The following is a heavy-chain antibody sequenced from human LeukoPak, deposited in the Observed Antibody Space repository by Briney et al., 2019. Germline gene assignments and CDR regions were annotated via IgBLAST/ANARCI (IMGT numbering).Heavy chain of an antibody. CDR1: GGSFSGYY. CDR2: INHSGST. J-gene: IGHJ5*02. V-gene: IGHV4-34*01. D-gene: IGHD2-2*01. Sequence: SETLSLTCAVYGGSFSGYYWSWIRQPPGKGLEWIGEINHSGSTNYNPSLKSRVTISVDTSKNQFSLKLSSVTAAGTAVYYCATFKDYCSSTSCSPWGQGTLVTVSS. CDR3: ATFKDYCSSTSCSP.